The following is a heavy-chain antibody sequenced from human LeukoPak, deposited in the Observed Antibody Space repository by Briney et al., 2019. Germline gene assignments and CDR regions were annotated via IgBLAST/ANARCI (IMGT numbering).Heavy chain of an antibody. J-gene: IGHJ4*02. CDR2: LRGDGET. CDR1: GFTFSNYA. D-gene: IGHD3-3*01. CDR3: AKASWVSNVDGVL. Sequence: GGSLRLSCAASGFTFSNYAMSWVRQAPAGGLEWGSSLRGDGETFYADSVKGRFTLSRDDSRNTVYLQLNNLRVEDTAVYYCAKASWVSNVDGVLWGQGTLVTVSS. V-gene: IGHV3-23*01.